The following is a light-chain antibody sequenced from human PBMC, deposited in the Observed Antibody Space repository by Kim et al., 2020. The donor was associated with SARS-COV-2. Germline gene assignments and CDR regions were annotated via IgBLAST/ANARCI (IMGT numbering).Light chain of an antibody. CDR2: GND. V-gene: IGLV1-40*01. J-gene: IGLJ2*01. CDR1: SSNTGSGFD. Sequence: QSVLTQPPSVSGAPGQRITISCTGGSSNTGSGFDVHWYQQLPGMAPKLLIYGNDIRPSGVPARFSGSKSGVSASLAISGLQPEDEADYYCQAYDITLSGFVFGGGTQLTVL. CDR3: QAYDITLSGFV.